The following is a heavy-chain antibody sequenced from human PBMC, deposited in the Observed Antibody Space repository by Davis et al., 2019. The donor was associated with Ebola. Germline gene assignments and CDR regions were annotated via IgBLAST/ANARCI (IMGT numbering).Heavy chain of an antibody. CDR2: IYYSGST. V-gene: IGHV4-61*05. CDR3: ARRPARWENWFDP. J-gene: IGHJ5*02. Sequence: SETLSLTCTVSGGSIISSSSYWGWIRQPPRKGLEWIGYIYYSGSTNYNPSLKSRVTISVDTSKNQFSLKLSSVTAADTAVYYCARRPARWENWFDPWGQGTLVTVSS. D-gene: IGHD6-6*01. CDR1: GGSIISSSSY.